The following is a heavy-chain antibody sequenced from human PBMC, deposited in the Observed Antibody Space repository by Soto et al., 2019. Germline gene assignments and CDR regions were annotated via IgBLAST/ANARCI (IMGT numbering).Heavy chain of an antibody. J-gene: IGHJ4*02. CDR2: ISYDGSNK. D-gene: IGHD6-6*01. CDR1: GFTFSSYA. Sequence: ESGGGVVQPGRSLRLSCAASGFTFSSYAMHWVRQAPGKGLEWVAVISYDGSNKYYADSVKGRFTISRDNSKNTLYLQMNSLRAEDTAVYYCARAGGSSSSTSEPAVFDYWGQGTLVTVSS. CDR3: ARAGGSSSSTSEPAVFDY. V-gene: IGHV3-30-3*01.